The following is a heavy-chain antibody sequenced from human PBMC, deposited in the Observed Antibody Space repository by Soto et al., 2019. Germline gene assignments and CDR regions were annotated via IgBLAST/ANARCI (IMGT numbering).Heavy chain of an antibody. V-gene: IGHV3-23*01. Sequence: EVQLLESGGGLVQPGGSLRLSCAASGFTFSSYAMWWVRQAPGKGLECVSAISGGGETTYYADSGKGRFTISRDNSKNTLYLQMNSLRAEDTAVYYCAFISGSGSYYFDYLGQGTLVTVSS. D-gene: IGHD3-10*01. J-gene: IGHJ4*02. CDR2: ISGGGETT. CDR1: GFTFSSYA. CDR3: AFISGSGSYYFDY.